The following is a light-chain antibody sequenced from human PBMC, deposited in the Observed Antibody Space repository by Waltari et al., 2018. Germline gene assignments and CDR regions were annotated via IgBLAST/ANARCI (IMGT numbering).Light chain of an antibody. Sequence: DIQMTQSPSSVSASVADRVTITCRSSQVISNWLAWYQQKPGKAPKLLIYGASSLQTGVPERFSGSGSGTEFTLTISSLQPEDFATYYCQQASSFPITFGPGTKVEIK. J-gene: IGKJ3*01. CDR3: QQASSFPIT. CDR2: GAS. CDR1: QVISNW. V-gene: IGKV1-12*01.